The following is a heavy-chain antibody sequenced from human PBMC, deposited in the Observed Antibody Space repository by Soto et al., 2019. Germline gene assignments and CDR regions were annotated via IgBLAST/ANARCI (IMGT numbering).Heavy chain of an antibody. CDR3: ARDAIRMVRGTTNCFDP. V-gene: IGHV3-23*01. D-gene: IGHD3-10*01. CDR2: ISGSGGST. J-gene: IGHJ5*02. CDR1: GFTFSSYA. Sequence: PGGSLRLSCAASGFTFSSYAMSWVRQAPGKGLEWVSAISGSGGSTYYADSVKGRFTISRDNSKNTLYLQMNSLRADDTAVYYCARDAIRMVRGTTNCFDPWRQRTLVTVSS.